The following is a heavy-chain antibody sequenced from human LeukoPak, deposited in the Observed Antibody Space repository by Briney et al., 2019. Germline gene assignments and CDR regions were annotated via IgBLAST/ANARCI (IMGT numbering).Heavy chain of an antibody. D-gene: IGHD4-17*01. Sequence: GALRLSCAASGFTFSSYWMHWVRQAPGKGLVWVSRINSDGSSTSYADSVKGRFTISRDNAKNTLYLQMSSLRAEDTAVYYCASWRDYFPIDAFDIWGQGTMVTVSS. J-gene: IGHJ3*02. CDR1: GFTFSSYW. CDR3: ASWRDYFPIDAFDI. CDR2: INSDGSST. V-gene: IGHV3-74*01.